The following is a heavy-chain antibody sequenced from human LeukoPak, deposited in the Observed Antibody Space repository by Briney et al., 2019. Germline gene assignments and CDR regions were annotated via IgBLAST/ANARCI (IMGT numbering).Heavy chain of an antibody. CDR1: GGIFSSYA. CDR2: IIPIFGTA. Sequence: ASVKVSCKASGGIFSSYAISWVRQAPGQGLEWMGGIIPIFGTANYAQKFQGRVTITADESTSTAYMELSSLRSEDTAVYYCARGEYDYVWGSYYDGYYFDYWGQGTLVTVSS. V-gene: IGHV1-69*13. CDR3: ARGEYDYVWGSYYDGYYFDY. D-gene: IGHD3-16*01. J-gene: IGHJ4*02.